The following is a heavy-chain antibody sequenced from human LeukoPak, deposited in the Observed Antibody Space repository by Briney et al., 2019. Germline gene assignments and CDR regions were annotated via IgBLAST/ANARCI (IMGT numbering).Heavy chain of an antibody. J-gene: IGHJ6*03. D-gene: IGHD3-16*01. CDR2: ISQSGST. CDR3: AKGGRMKTEYQYVDV. CDR1: GGSISSNW. V-gene: IGHV4-4*02. Sequence: SGTLSLTCAVSGGSISSNWWSWVRQPPGKGLEWLATISQSGSTYYNPSLKSRLTIPVDTSKNQFNLKVTSVTATDTALYYCAKGGRMKTEYQYVDVWGKGVTVIVSS.